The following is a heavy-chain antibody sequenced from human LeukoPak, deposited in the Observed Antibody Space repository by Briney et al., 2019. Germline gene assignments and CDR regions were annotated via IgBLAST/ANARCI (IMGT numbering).Heavy chain of an antibody. D-gene: IGHD3-3*01. J-gene: IGHJ4*02. CDR2: IYPGDPDT. CDR3: ASTSYDFRSGYLY. CDR1: GYSFTSYW. V-gene: IGHV5-51*01. Sequence: GESLKISCKGSGYSFTSYWIGWVRQMPGKGVEWMGIIYPGDPDTRYSPSSQGQVTISADKSISTAYLQWSSLKASDTAVYYCASTSYDFRSGYLYWGQGTLVTVSS.